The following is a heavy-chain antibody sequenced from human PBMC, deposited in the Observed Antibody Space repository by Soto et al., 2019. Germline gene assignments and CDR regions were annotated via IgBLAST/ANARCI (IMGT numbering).Heavy chain of an antibody. CDR1: GGSISSGYY. D-gene: IGHD3-3*02. CDR3: ARDAPAALGVPNSMDV. Sequence: QVQLQESGPGLVKPSQTLSLTCTVSGGSISSGYYWSWIRQHPVKGLEWIGYIYYSGNTYYNPSLNSRVSISLDTSKSQFSLKLDSVTAADTAVYYCARDAPAALGVPNSMDVWGQGTTVTVSS. J-gene: IGHJ6*02. V-gene: IGHV4-31*03. CDR2: IYYSGNT.